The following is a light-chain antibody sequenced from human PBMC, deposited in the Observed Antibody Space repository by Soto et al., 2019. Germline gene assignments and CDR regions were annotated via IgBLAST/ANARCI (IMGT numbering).Light chain of an antibody. Sequence: QSVLTQPRSVSGSPGQSVAISCTGTNRDVGGHNYVSWYQQHPGRAPRLVIYDVKRRPSGVPDRFSGSKSGNTASLTISGLQSEDEADYFCSSYADVYTFVFGSGTQLTVL. CDR3: SSYADVYTFV. CDR2: DVK. J-gene: IGLJ7*01. V-gene: IGLV2-11*01. CDR1: NRDVGGHNY.